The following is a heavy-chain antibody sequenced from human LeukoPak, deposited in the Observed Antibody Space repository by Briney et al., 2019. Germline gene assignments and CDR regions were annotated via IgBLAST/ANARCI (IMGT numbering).Heavy chain of an antibody. J-gene: IGHJ1*01. CDR3: AIRITMIVVDAEYFQH. Sequence: ASVKVSCKASGGTFSSYAISWVRQAPGQGLEWMGGIIPIFGTANYAQKSQGRVTITTDESTSTAYMELSSLRSEDTAVYYCAIRITMIVVDAEYFQHWGQGTLVTVSS. CDR2: IIPIFGTA. D-gene: IGHD3-22*01. CDR1: GGTFSSYA. V-gene: IGHV1-69*05.